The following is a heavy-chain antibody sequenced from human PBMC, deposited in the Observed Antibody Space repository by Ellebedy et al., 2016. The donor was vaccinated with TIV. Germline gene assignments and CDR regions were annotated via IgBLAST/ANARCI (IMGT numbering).Heavy chain of an antibody. CDR2: ISYDGSSK. CDR1: GFTFNSYA. Sequence: PGGSLRLSCAASGFTFNSYAMHWVRQAPGKGLEWVAVISYDGSSKYYADSVKGRFTIPRDNSMTTLYLEMNSLRAEDTAVYYCARDLDKSSGWYGGAAYWGQGTLVTVSS. D-gene: IGHD6-19*01. J-gene: IGHJ4*02. CDR3: ARDLDKSSGWYGGAAY. V-gene: IGHV3-30-3*01.